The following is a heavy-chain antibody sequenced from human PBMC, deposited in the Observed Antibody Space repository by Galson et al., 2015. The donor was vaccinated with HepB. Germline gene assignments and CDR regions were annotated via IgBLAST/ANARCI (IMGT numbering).Heavy chain of an antibody. CDR3: ASTKYYYDSSGAAIHFDY. CDR2: ISSSSSYT. D-gene: IGHD3-22*01. V-gene: IGHV3-11*03. CDR1: GFTFSDYY. J-gene: IGHJ4*02. Sequence: SLRLSCAASGFTFSDYYMSWIRQAPGKGLEWVSYISSSSSYTNYADSVKGRFTISRDNAKNSLYLQMNSLRAEDTAVYYCASTKYYYDSSGAAIHFDYWGQGTLVTVSS.